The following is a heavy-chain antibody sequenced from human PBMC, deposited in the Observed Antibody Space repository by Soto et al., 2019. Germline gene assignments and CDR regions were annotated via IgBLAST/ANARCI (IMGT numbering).Heavy chain of an antibody. V-gene: IGHV2-5*02. D-gene: IGHD4-17*01. CDR3: GDKGYADYPLDY. Sequence: QITLKESGPTLVKPTQTLTLTCTFSGFSLSTSGVGVGWIRQPPGKALEWLAVIYWDYSKPYSPSLESRLTTXKXXAKHLVVLTMPNMDPVDPATYYCGDKGYADYPLDYSGQGTLRTVSS. CDR2: IYWDYSK. J-gene: IGHJ4*02. CDR1: GFSLSTSGVG.